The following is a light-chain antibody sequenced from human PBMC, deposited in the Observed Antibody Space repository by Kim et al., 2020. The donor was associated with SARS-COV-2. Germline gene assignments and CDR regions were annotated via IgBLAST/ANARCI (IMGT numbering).Light chain of an antibody. CDR3: QVWDSSSDHVV. V-gene: IGLV3-21*04. J-gene: IGLJ2*01. CDR2: YDS. Sequence: APGTTARITCGGNNNGSKSVHWYQQKPGQAPVLVIYYDSDRPSWIPERFSGSNSGNTATLTISRVEAGDEADYYCQVWDSSSDHVVFGGGTKLTVL. CDR1: NNGSKS.